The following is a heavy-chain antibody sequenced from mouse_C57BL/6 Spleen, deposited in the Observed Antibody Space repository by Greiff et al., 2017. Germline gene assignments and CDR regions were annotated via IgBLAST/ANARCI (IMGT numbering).Heavy chain of an antibody. CDR1: GYTFTDYY. CDR3: ARRDGSSVDY. D-gene: IGHD1-1*01. Sequence: VQLQQSGPVLVKPGASVKMSCKASGYTFTDYYMNWVKQSHGKSLEWIGVINPYNGGTSYNQKFKGKATLTVDNSSSTAYMELNSLTSDDSAVYYCARRDGSSVDYWGQGTTLTVSS. J-gene: IGHJ2*01. V-gene: IGHV1-19*01. CDR2: INPYNGGT.